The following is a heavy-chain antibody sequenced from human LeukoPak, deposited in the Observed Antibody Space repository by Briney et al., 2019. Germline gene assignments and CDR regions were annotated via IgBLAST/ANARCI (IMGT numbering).Heavy chain of an antibody. V-gene: IGHV3-7*01. J-gene: IGHJ4*02. Sequence: GGSLRLSCAASGSTFSSYWMSWVRQAPGKGLEWVANIKQDGSEKYYVDSVKGRFTISRDNAKSMLYLQMNSLRVEDTAVYYCARENCGFDYWGQGTLVAVSS. CDR1: GSTFSSYW. CDR3: ARENCGFDY. D-gene: IGHD1-1*01. CDR2: IKQDGSEK.